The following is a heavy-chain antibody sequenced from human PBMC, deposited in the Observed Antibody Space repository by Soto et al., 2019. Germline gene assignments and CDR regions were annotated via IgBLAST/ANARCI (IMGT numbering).Heavy chain of an antibody. CDR1: GYSFTSYW. V-gene: IGHV5-10-1*01. CDR3: ARLRLPHNIVGPGGGSYYGMDV. Sequence: PGESLKISCKGSGYSFTSYWISWVRQMPGKGLEWMGRIDPSDSYTNYSPSFQGHVTISADKSISTAYLQWSSLKASDTAMYYCARLRLPHNIVGPGGGSYYGMDVWGQGTTVTVSS. J-gene: IGHJ6*02. D-gene: IGHD2-15*01. CDR2: IDPSDSYT.